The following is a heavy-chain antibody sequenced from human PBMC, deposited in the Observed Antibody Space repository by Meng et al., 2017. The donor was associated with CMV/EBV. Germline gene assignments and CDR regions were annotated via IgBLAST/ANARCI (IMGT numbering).Heavy chain of an antibody. D-gene: IGHD2-2*01. J-gene: IGHJ4*02. V-gene: IGHV5-51*01. CDR2: IYPGDSDT. CDR1: GYSFTSYW. CDR3: AGPIYCSSTSCPGGLVY. Sequence: GGSLRLSCKGSGYSFTSYWIGWVRQMPGKGLEWMGIIYPGDSDTRYSPSFQGQVTISADKSISTAYLQWSSLKASDTAMYYCAGPIYCSSTSCPGGLVYWGQGTLVTVSS.